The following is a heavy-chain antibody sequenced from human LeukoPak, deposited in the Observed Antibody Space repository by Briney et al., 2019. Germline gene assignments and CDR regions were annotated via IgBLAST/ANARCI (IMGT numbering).Heavy chain of an antibody. CDR2: IIPILGIA. J-gene: IGHJ4*02. Sequence: SVKVSCKASGGTFSSYAISWLRQSPGQGLEWMGRIIPILGIANYAQKFQGRVTITADKSTSTAYMELSSLRSEDTAVYYCARGSWFWYFDYWGQGTLVTVSS. CDR1: GGTFSSYA. V-gene: IGHV1-69*04. D-gene: IGHD3-10*01. CDR3: ARGSWFWYFDY.